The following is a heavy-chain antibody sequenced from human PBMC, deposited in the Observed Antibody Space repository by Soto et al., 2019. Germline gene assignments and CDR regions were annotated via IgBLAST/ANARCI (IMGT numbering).Heavy chain of an antibody. CDR3: ARDRDSSSWLPSYYGMDV. CDR2: TYYRSKWYN. D-gene: IGHD6-13*01. J-gene: IGHJ6*02. V-gene: IGHV6-1*01. Sequence: SQTLSLPCAISGDSVSSNSAAWNWIRQSPSRGLEWLGRTYYRSKWYNDYAVSVKSRITINPDTSKNQFSLQLNSVTPEDTAVYYCARDRDSSSWLPSYYGMDVWGQGTTVTVSS. CDR1: GDSVSSNSAA.